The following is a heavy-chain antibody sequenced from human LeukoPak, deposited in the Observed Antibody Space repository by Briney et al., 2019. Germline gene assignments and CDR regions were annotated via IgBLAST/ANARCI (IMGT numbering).Heavy chain of an antibody. J-gene: IGHJ4*02. CDR1: GYTFDNHG. D-gene: IGHD3-22*01. CDR3: ARGDTYYYDSTGPVFFDF. CDR2: ISAYNDNT. V-gene: IGHV1-18*01. Sequence: ASVKVSCKASGYTFDNHGIAWVRQAPGQGLEWMGWISAYNDNTNYARKFQGRVTMTTEKSTSTAYMELRSLRSDDTAVYYCARGDTYYYDSTGPVFFDFWGQGTLVTVSS.